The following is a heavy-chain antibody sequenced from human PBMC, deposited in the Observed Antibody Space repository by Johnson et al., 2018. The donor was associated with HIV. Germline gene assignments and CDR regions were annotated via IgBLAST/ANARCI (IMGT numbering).Heavy chain of an antibody. CDR3: ARARWYLGGGSCCAFDI. V-gene: IGHV3-66*02. CDR1: EFSVSGNY. Sequence: VQLVESGGGLVRPGGSLRLSCAASEFSVSGNYMTWVRQAPGKGLEWVSVIHGGGSIYYEDSVKGRFTISRDTAKNTLYLQMNNLRPEDTALYYCARARWYLGGGSCCAFDIWGQGTMVTVSS. J-gene: IGHJ3*02. D-gene: IGHD2-15*01. CDR2: IHGGGSI.